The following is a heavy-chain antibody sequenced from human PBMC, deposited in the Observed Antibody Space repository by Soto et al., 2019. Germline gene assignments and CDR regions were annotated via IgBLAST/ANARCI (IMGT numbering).Heavy chain of an antibody. CDR1: GYTFTSYG. J-gene: IGHJ4*02. V-gene: IGHV1-18*01. CDR3: ARITMVRGVIISWDY. Sequence: ASVKVSCKASGYTFTSYGISWVRQAPGQGHEWMEWISAYNGNTNYAQKLQGRVTMTTDTSTSTAYMELRSLRSDETAVYYCARITMVRGVIISWDYWGQGTLVTVSS. CDR2: ISAYNGNT. D-gene: IGHD3-10*01.